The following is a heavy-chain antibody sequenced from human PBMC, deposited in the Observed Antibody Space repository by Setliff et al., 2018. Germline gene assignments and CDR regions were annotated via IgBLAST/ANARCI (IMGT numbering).Heavy chain of an antibody. CDR2: IKQDGSEK. CDR3: ARSENCYATHCSPYDY. CDR1: GFSLRIFW. J-gene: IGHJ4*02. Sequence: PGGSLRLSCAASGFSLRIFWMSWVRQTPGRGLEWVATIKQDGSEKFYADSLKGRFTISRDSAEDSLYLQMNSLRAEDTAVYFCARSENCYATHCSPYDYWGQGALVTVSS. D-gene: IGHD2-15*01. V-gene: IGHV3-7*01.